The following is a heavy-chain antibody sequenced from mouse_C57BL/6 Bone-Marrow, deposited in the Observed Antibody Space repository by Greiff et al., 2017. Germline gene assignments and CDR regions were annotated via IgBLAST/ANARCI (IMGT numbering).Heavy chain of an antibody. Sequence: VQLQQSGPGLVQPSPSLSITCTVSGFSLTSYCVHWVRQSPGKGLEWLGVIWSGGSTDYNAAFISRLNISTDNSTSHVFFTMHRLQADDSAIYDCAPRPYVDYWGQGTTLTVSS. CDR3: APRPYVDY. J-gene: IGHJ2*01. D-gene: IGHD3-1*01. V-gene: IGHV2-2*01. CDR2: IWSGGST. CDR1: GFSLTSYC.